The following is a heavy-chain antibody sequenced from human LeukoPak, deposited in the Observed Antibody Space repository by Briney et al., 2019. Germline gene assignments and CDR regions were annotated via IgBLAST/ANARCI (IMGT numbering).Heavy chain of an antibody. J-gene: IGHJ4*02. D-gene: IGHD2-15*01. V-gene: IGHV1-2*02. CDR1: GYTFTGYY. CDR3: ARGSSGGSCPGW. CDR2: INPNSGGT. Sequence: ASVKVSCKASGYTFTGYYMHWVRQAPGQGLEWMGCINPNSGGTNYAQKFQGRVTMTRDTSISTAYMELSRLRSDDTAVYYCARGSSGGSCPGWWGQGTLVTVSS.